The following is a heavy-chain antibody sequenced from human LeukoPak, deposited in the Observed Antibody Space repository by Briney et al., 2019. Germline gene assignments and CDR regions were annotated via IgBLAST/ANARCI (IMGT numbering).Heavy chain of an antibody. J-gene: IGHJ6*03. Sequence: SETLSLTCTVSGYSISSGYYWGWIRQPPGKGLEWIGSFYHSGSTYYNPSPKSRVTISVDTSKNQFSLKLSSVTAADTAVYYCAREGDRGIAASGYYMDVWGKGTTVTVSS. D-gene: IGHD6-13*01. CDR2: FYHSGST. CDR3: AREGDRGIAASGYYMDV. CDR1: GYSISSGYY. V-gene: IGHV4-38-2*02.